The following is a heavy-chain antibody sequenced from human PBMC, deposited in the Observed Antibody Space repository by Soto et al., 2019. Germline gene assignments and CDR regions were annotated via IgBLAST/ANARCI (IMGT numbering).Heavy chain of an antibody. CDR3: AAVNSYPNYDILTSPFPDAFDI. CDR2: IVVGSGNT. Sequence: SVKVSCKASGFTFTSSAMQWVRQARGQRLEWIGWIVVGSGNTNYAQKLQERVTITRDMSTSTAYMGLSSLRSEDTAVYYCAAVNSYPNYDILTSPFPDAFDIWGQGTMVTVSS. J-gene: IGHJ3*02. D-gene: IGHD3-9*01. CDR1: GFTFTSSA. V-gene: IGHV1-58*02.